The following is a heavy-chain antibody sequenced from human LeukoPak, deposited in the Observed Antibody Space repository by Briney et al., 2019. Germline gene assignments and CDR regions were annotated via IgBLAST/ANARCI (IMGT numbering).Heavy chain of an antibody. J-gene: IGHJ5*02. Sequence: GASEKVSCKASGYTFTGYYMHWVRQAPGQGLEWMGWINPNSGGTNYAQKFQGRVTMTRDTSISTGYMELSRLRSDDTAVYYCARSEVFWSGYYSDAWGQGTLVTVSS. CDR2: INPNSGGT. V-gene: IGHV1-2*02. CDR1: GYTFTGYY. CDR3: ARSEVFWSGYYSDA. D-gene: IGHD3-3*01.